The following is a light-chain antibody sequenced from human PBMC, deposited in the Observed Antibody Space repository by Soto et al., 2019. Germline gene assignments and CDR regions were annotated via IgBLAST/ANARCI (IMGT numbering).Light chain of an antibody. CDR3: QQYGGSLPYT. Sequence: IVLTQSPGTLSLSPGERATLSCRASQSVSSSYLAWYQQKPGQAPRLLIYGASSRATGIPDRFSGSGSGTDFTLTISRLEPEDFGVYYCQQYGGSLPYTFGQGTKLEIK. V-gene: IGKV3-20*01. CDR2: GAS. J-gene: IGKJ2*01. CDR1: QSVSSSY.